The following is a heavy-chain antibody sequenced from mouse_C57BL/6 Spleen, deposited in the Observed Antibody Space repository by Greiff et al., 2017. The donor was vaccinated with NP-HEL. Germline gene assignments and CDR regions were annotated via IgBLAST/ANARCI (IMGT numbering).Heavy chain of an antibody. CDR2: IDPSDSET. CDR3: AREGYPYAMDY. J-gene: IGHJ4*01. Sequence: QVQLQQPGAELVRPGSSVKLSCKASGYTFTSYWMHWVKQRPIQGLEWIGNIDPSDSETHYNQKFKDKATLTVDKSSSTAYMQLSSLTSEDSAVYYCAREGYPYAMDYWGQGTSGTVSS. D-gene: IGHD2-2*01. CDR1: GYTFTSYW. V-gene: IGHV1-52*01.